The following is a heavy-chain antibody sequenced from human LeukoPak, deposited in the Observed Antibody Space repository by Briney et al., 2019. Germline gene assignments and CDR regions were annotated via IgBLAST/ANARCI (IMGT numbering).Heavy chain of an antibody. J-gene: IGHJ4*02. CDR2: IKSKTDGGTT. D-gene: IGHD3-10*01. V-gene: IGHV3-15*01. Sequence: PGGSLRLSCAASGFTFSNAWMSWVRQAPGKGLEWVGRIKSKTDGGTTDCAAPVKGRFTISRDDSKNTLYLQMNSLKTEDTAVYYCAIGTGKEQRFDCWGQGTLVTVSS. CDR3: AIGTGKEQRFDC. CDR1: GFTFSNAW.